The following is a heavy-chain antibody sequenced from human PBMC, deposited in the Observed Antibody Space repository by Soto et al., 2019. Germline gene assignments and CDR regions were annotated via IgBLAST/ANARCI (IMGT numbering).Heavy chain of an antibody. Sequence: QVQLQESGPGVVKPSDTLSLSCTVSGASVSSGSDYWTWIRQPPGKGLEWVGYIFYNGKTTNYNPSLKSRVTISVDTAKNQFSLKMSSVTAADTAFYYCSRVYSGSYGQNDWGQGTLVTVSA. J-gene: IGHJ4*02. D-gene: IGHD1-26*01. CDR1: GASVSSGSDY. CDR2: IFYNGKTT. V-gene: IGHV4-61*01. CDR3: SRVYSGSYGQND.